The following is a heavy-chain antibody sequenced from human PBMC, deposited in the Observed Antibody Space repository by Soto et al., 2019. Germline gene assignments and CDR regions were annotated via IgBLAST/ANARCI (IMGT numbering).Heavy chain of an antibody. CDR2: ISGSGGST. CDR1: GFTFSSYA. D-gene: IGHD3-3*01. V-gene: IGHV3-23*01. CDR3: AKDKVSGRRITIFGVVIITGGFDY. J-gene: IGHJ4*02. Sequence: GGSLRLSCAASGFTFSSYAMSWVRQAPGKGLEWVSAISGSGGSTYYADSVKGRFTISRDNSKNTLYLQMNSLRAEDTAVYYCAKDKVSGRRITIFGVVIITGGFDYWGQGTLVTVSS.